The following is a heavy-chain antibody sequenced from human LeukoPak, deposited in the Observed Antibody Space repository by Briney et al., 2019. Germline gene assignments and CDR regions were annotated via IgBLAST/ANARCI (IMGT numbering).Heavy chain of an antibody. CDR2: ISYDGTYA. CDR3: ATESSLSN. V-gene: IGHV3-30*04. J-gene: IGHJ4*02. Sequence: GGSLRLSCAASGFTFSSYAMDWVRQAPGKGLEWVGDISYDGTYASYAGPVRGRFTISRGNSKNTLYLQMNSLGTEDTAVYYCATESSLSNWGLGTLVTVSS. CDR1: GFTFSSYA. D-gene: IGHD2/OR15-2a*01.